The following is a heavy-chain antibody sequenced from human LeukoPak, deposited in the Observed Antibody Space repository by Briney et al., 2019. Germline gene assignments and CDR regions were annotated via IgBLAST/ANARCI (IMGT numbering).Heavy chain of an antibody. CDR2: SSYDGSNK. D-gene: IGHD3-3*01. J-gene: IGHJ6*02. CDR3: ARDDRVFGVFIFDYNYAMDV. CDR1: GFTFSSYA. Sequence: AGGSLRLSCAASGFTFSSYAMSWVRQAPGKGLEWVAVSSYDGSNKHYADSVKGRFTISKDNSNNTVHLQMNSLRAEDTAVYYCARDDRVFGVFIFDYNYAMDVWGQGTTVTVSS. V-gene: IGHV3-30*03.